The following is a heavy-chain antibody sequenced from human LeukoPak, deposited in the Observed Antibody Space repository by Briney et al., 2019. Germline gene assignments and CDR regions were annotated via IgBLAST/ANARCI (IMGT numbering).Heavy chain of an antibody. Sequence: PSETLSLTCAVSGGSISSNWWSWVRQPPGKGLEWIGEIYHSGSTIYKPSLKSRVSMSVDKYKNQFSLKLSSVTAADTAVYYCARGGDHIMIEGYNWFDPWGQGTLVTVSS. CDR3: ARGGDHIMIEGYNWFDP. V-gene: IGHV4-4*02. D-gene: IGHD3-16*01. CDR2: IYHSGST. CDR1: GGSISSNW. J-gene: IGHJ5*02.